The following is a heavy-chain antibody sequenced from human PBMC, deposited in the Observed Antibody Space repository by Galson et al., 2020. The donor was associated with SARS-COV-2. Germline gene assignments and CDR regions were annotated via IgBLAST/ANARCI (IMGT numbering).Heavy chain of an antibody. Sequence: GGSLRLSCAASGFTFSSYEMNWVRQAPGKGLEWVSYISSSGSTIYYADSVKGRFTISRDNAKNSLYLQMNSLRAEDTAVYYCARDYVACFGGDCYEYYFDYWGQGTLVTVSS. J-gene: IGHJ4*02. CDR1: GFTFSSYE. CDR3: ARDYVACFGGDCYEYYFDY. CDR2: ISSSGSTI. D-gene: IGHD2-21*02. V-gene: IGHV3-48*03.